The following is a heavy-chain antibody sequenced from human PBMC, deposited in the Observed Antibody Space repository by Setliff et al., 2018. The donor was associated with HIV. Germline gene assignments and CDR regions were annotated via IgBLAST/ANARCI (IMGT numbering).Heavy chain of an antibody. J-gene: IGHJ4*02. CDR1: GDSISTYY. CDR2: IYTSGST. D-gene: IGHD3-16*01. V-gene: IGHV4-4*08. Sequence: SETLSLTCTVSGDSISTYYWSWIRQPPGKGLEWIGYIYTSGSTNYNPSLKSRVTISKDTFKNHFSLKLTSVTAADTAVYYCARGLTRGGYYPILYFDSWGQGTLVTVSS. CDR3: ARGLTRGGYYPILYFDS.